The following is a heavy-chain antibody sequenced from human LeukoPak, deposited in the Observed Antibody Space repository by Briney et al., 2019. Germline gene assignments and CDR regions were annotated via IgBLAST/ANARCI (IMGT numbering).Heavy chain of an antibody. D-gene: IGHD3-16*01. J-gene: IGHJ4*02. CDR3: VGGATPYYFGY. CDR2: IYSGGST. Sequence: GGSLRLSCAASGFTVSSNYMSWVRQAPGKGLEWVSVIYSGGSTYYADSVKGRFTISRDNSKNTLYLQMNSLRAEDTAVYYCVGGATPYYFGYWGQGTLVTVSS. V-gene: IGHV3-66*01. CDR1: GFTVSSNY.